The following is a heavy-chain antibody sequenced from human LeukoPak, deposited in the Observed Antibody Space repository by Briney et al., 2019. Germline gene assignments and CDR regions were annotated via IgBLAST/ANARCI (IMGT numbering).Heavy chain of an antibody. CDR3: ATDCRSGEGTMFDY. V-gene: IGHV3-23*01. Sequence: GGSLRLSCAASGLTFGINGMAWVRQAPGKGLEWLSTIDNSGARTHYTDSVKGRLTISRDNSKNTLFLQIDSLRVEDTAIYYCATDCRSGEGTMFDYWGQGTLVTVSS. J-gene: IGHJ4*02. CDR2: IDNSGART. D-gene: IGHD3-10*01. CDR1: GLTFGING.